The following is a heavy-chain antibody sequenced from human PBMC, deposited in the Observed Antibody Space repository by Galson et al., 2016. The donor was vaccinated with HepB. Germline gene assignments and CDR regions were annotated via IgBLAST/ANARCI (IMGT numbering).Heavy chain of an antibody. CDR1: GFTFNKYW. J-gene: IGHJ6*04. CDR3: GRVNVPSTEIETLTLTPYYYNGWTV. Sequence: SLRLSCAGSGFTFNKYWMHWVRQAPGRGLVWVSRMGSDGRTITYANSVKGRFTISRDNAKNTPYLQMNSLRAGDPAVYFCGRVNVPSTEIETLTLTPYYYNGWTVWGKGTTVTFSS. CDR2: MGSDGRTI. V-gene: IGHV3-74*03. D-gene: IGHD1-1*01.